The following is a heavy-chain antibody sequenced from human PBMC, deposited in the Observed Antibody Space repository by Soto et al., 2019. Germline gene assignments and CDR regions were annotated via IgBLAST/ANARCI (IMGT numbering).Heavy chain of an antibody. CDR1: GFSFSSYA. J-gene: IGHJ2*01. D-gene: IGHD3-10*01. V-gene: IGHV3-23*01. CDR2: IDGRSSKT. CDR3: AKDRGVLRAWYFDL. Sequence: EGQLLESGGDLVQPGGSLRLSCTASGFSFSSYAMGWVRQTQGKGLEWVSAIDGRSSKTWYADSVKGRFTISRDNSKNTLYLQMNSLRAEDTAVYYCAKDRGVLRAWYFDLWGRGTLVTFSS.